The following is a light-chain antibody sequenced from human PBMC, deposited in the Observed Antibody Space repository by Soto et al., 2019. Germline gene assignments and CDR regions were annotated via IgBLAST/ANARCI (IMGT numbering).Light chain of an antibody. Sequence: QSALTQPPSASGTPGQRVTISCSGSTSNIGSNPVNWYQQLPTTAPKLLIYGDNNRPSGVPDRFSGSKSGTSASLAITRLQAEDEADYYCQSYDISLHNYVFGTGTKLTVL. CDR3: QSYDISLHNYV. CDR2: GDN. J-gene: IGLJ1*01. CDR1: TSNIGSNP. V-gene: IGLV1-44*01.